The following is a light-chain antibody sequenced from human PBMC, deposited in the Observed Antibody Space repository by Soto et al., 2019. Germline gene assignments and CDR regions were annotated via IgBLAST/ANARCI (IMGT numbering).Light chain of an antibody. CDR1: QSVNNN. CDR2: SAS. J-gene: IGKJ1*01. CDR3: QQYGSSPTT. Sequence: EIVMTQSPVTLSVSPGERATLSCTASQSVNNNVAWYQQKPGHTPRLLIYSASIGATGTPARFSGSGSGSDFTLTISSLQSEDFAVYYCQQYGSSPTTFGQGTKVDIK. V-gene: IGKV3-15*01.